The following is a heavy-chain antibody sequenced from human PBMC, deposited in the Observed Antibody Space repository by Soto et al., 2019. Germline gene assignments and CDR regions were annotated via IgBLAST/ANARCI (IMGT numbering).Heavy chain of an antibody. CDR2: ISGSGGST. D-gene: IGHD4-17*01. V-gene: IGHV3-23*01. J-gene: IGHJ5*02. Sequence: GGSLRLSCAASGFTFSSYAMSWVRQAPGKGLEWVSAISGSGGSTYYADSVKGWFTISRDNSKNTLYLQMNSLRAEDTAVYYCAHHHTVTTSSWGQGTLVTVSS. CDR3: AHHHTVTTSS. CDR1: GFTFSSYA.